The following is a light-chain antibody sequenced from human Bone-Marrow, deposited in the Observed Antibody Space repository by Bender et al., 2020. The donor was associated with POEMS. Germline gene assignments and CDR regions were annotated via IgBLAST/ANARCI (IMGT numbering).Light chain of an antibody. V-gene: IGLV1-47*01. CDR2: RND. J-gene: IGLJ3*02. CDR1: TSNIGRSN. CDR3: CSYTSTSTLV. Sequence: QSVLTQPPSASGTPGQSVTISCSGSTSNIGRSNVYWYQQVPGTAPKLLIYRNDQRPSGVPDRFSGSKSGTSASLDISGLRSEDEADYFCCSYTSTSTLVFGGGTKVTVL.